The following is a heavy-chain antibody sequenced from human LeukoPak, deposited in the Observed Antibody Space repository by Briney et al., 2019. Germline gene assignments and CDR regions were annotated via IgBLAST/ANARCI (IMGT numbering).Heavy chain of an antibody. CDR2: INHSGST. J-gene: IGHJ6*03. D-gene: IGHD3-9*01. CDR1: GGSLSGYY. V-gene: IGHV4-34*01. CDR3: ARRSRLGIGYYYYLDV. Sequence: SETLSLTCAVYGGSLSGYYWTWIRQPPGKGLEWIGEINHSGSTNYSPSLKSRVIISVDTSKNQFSLNLSSVTAADTAVYYCARRSRLGIGYYYYLDVWGKGTTVTVSS.